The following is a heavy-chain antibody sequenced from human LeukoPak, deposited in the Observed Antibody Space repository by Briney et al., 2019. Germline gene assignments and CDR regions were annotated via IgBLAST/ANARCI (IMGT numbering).Heavy chain of an antibody. V-gene: IGHV4-4*07. CDR3: AGTQHGELDY. CDR1: GGSISSYY. J-gene: IGHJ4*02. D-gene: IGHD1-7*01. Sequence: PSETLSLTCTVSGGSISSYYWIWVRQPAGKGLEWIGRIHTSGSTYYNPSLKSRVTMSLDTSKNQFSLKLTSVTAADTAVFYSAGTQHGELDYWGQGVLVTVSS. CDR2: IHTSGST.